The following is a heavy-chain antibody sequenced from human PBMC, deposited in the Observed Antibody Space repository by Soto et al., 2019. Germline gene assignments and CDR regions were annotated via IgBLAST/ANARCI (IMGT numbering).Heavy chain of an antibody. CDR1: GYTFTSYG. Sequence: ASVKVSCKASGYTFTSYGISWVGQAPGQGLEWMGWISAYNGNTNYAQKLQGRVTMTTDTSTSTAYMELRSLRSDDTAVYYCARLGLVAIYSSYMDVWGQGTTVTVSS. CDR3: ARLGLVAIYSSYMDV. CDR2: ISAYNGNT. V-gene: IGHV1-18*01. J-gene: IGHJ6*03. D-gene: IGHD2-15*01.